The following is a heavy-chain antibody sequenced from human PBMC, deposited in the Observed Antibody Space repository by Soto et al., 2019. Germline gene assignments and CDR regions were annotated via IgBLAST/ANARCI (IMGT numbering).Heavy chain of an antibody. J-gene: IGHJ6*02. CDR2: FDPEDGET. CDR1: GYTLTELS. V-gene: IGHV1-24*01. Sequence: ASVKVSCKVSGYTLTELSMHWVRQAPGKGLEWMGGFDPEDGETIYAQKFQGRVTMTEDTSTDTAYMELSSLRSEDTAVYYCATGVLCTEAVYASCYYYYGMDVWGQGTTLTVSS. D-gene: IGHD2-8*01. CDR3: ATGVLCTEAVYASCYYYYGMDV.